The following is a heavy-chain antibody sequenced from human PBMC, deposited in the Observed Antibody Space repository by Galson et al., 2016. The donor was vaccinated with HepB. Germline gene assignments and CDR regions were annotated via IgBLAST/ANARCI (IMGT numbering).Heavy chain of an antibody. CDR2: ISLDGSKK. J-gene: IGHJ2*01. Sequence: SLRLSCAASGFAFSTYGMHWVRQAPGKELEWVAVISLDGSKKYYADSVKGRFTIARDNSKNTLYLEMNSLRPEDTAVYYCAKVFREYSYGYSGWYFDLWGRGTLVTVSS. D-gene: IGHD5-18*01. CDR3: AKVFREYSYGYSGWYFDL. CDR1: GFAFSTYG. V-gene: IGHV3-30*18.